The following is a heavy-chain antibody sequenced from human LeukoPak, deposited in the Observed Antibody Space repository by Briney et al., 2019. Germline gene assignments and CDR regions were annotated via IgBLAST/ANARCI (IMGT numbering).Heavy chain of an antibody. CDR3: ARESGSYLWRSWLNP. D-gene: IGHD3-16*01. V-gene: IGHV4-59*01. CDR1: GGSTNNYY. Sequence: SETLSLTCTVSGGSTNNYYRTWIRQPPGKGLEWIGNIYNSGNTNYNPSLKSRVTISIDTSKNQFSLKVISVTAADTAIYYCARESGSYLWRSWLNPWGQGTLVTVSS. J-gene: IGHJ5*02. CDR2: IYNSGNT.